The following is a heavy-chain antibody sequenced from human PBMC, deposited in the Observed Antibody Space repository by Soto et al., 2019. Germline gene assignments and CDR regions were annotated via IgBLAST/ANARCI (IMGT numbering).Heavy chain of an antibody. CDR3: ARDYYYDSSGYYKFDP. CDR2: ISAYNGNT. CDR1: GYTFTSYG. J-gene: IGHJ5*02. Sequence: EASVKVSCKASGYTFTSYGISWVRQAPGQGLEWMGWISAYNGNTNYAQKLQGRVTMTTDTSTSTAYMELRSLRSDDTAVYYCARDYYYDSSGYYKFDPWGRGTLVTVSS. D-gene: IGHD3-22*01. V-gene: IGHV1-18*01.